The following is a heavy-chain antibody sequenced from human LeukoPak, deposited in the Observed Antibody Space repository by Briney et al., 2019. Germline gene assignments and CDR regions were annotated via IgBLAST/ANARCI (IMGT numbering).Heavy chain of an antibody. CDR1: GFTFSSFA. Sequence: GGSLRLSCAASGFTFSSFAMSWVRQAPGKGLQWVSDISGSGGSTYYADSVKGRFTISRDNSKNTLYLQMNSLRAEDTAVYYCAKVSKGWYVFDYWGQGTLVTVSS. CDR3: AKVSKGWYVFDY. CDR2: ISGSGGST. D-gene: IGHD6-19*01. V-gene: IGHV3-23*01. J-gene: IGHJ4*02.